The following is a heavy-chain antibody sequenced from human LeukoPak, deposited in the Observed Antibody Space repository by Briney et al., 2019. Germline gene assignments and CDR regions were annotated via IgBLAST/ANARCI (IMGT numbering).Heavy chain of an antibody. V-gene: IGHV1-18*01. J-gene: IGHJ4*02. CDR1: GYTFTSYG. CDR3: SWSGYYRWYYFDY. Sequence: ASVKVSCKASGYTFTSYGISWVRQAPGQGLEWMGWISAYNGNTNYAQKLQGRVTMTTDTSTSTAYMELSSLRSEDTAVYYCSWSGYYRWYYFDYWGQGTLVTVSS. CDR2: ISAYNGNT. D-gene: IGHD3-3*01.